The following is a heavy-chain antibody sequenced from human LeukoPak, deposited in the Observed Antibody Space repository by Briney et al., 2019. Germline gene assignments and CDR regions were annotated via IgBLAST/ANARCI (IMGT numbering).Heavy chain of an antibody. Sequence: SETLSLTCTVSGGSISSYHWSWIRQPPGKGLEWIGYIYYSGSTNYNPSLKSRVTISVDTSKNQFSLKLSSVTAADTAVYYCARGRYYYDRSGYSNWGQGTLVTVSS. V-gene: IGHV4-59*01. CDR3: ARGRYYYDRSGYSN. D-gene: IGHD3-22*01. CDR1: GGSISSYH. J-gene: IGHJ4*02. CDR2: IYYSGST.